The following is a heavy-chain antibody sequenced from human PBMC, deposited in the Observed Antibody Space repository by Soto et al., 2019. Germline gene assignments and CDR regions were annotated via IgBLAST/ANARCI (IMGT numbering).Heavy chain of an antibody. Sequence: QVQLQESGPGLVKPSETLSLTCTVSGGSISSGGHYWNWIRQYPGKGLEWIGYIHDSGSTYYNPALKRRVSISLDSSKNLFSLKLTSVTAADTAVYFCASESQNLYYNFWSGYYNFWGQGTLVTVSS. V-gene: IGHV4-31*03. J-gene: IGHJ4*02. CDR3: ASESQNLYYNFWSGYYNF. CDR2: IHDSGST. CDR1: GGSISSGGHY. D-gene: IGHD3-3*01.